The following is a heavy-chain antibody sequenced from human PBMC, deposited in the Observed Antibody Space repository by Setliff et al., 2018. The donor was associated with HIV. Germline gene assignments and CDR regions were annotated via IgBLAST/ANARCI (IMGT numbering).Heavy chain of an antibody. Sequence: RASVKVSCKTSGYIFTHYSIIWVRQAPGQGLEWMGWMNPNSGNTGYAQKFQGRVTMTRNTSISTAYMELSSLRSEDTAVYYCARGAGTWYEALDFDYWGQGTLVTVSS. V-gene: IGHV1-8*01. D-gene: IGHD2-15*01. J-gene: IGHJ4*02. CDR2: MNPNSGNT. CDR3: ARGAGTWYEALDFDY. CDR1: GYIFTHYS.